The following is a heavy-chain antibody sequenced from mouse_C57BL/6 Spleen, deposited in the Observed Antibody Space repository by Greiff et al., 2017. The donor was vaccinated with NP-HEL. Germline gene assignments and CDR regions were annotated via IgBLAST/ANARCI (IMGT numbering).Heavy chain of an antibody. V-gene: IGHV1-55*01. D-gene: IGHD2-1*01. Sequence: VQLQQSGAELVKPGASVKMSCKASGYTFTSYWITWVKQRPGQGLEWIGDIYPGSGSTNYNEKFKSKATLTVDTSSSTAYMQRSSLTSEDSAVYYCASLYYKGKRYFEVWGTGTTVTVAS. J-gene: IGHJ1*03. CDR1: GYTFTSYW. CDR3: ASLYYKGKRYFEV. CDR2: IYPGSGST.